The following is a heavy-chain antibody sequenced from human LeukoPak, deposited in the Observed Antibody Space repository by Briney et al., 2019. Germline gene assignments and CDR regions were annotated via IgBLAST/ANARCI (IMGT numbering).Heavy chain of an antibody. CDR1: GFTFSSYA. CDR3: AKDMYSYGRRPFDY. CDR2: ISGSGGST. Sequence: GGSLRLSCAASGFTFSSYAMSWVRQAPGKGLEWVSAISGSGGSTYYADSVKGRFTISRDNSKNTLYPQMNSLRAEDTAVYYCAKDMYSYGRRPFDYWGQGTLVTVSS. D-gene: IGHD5-18*01. V-gene: IGHV3-23*01. J-gene: IGHJ4*02.